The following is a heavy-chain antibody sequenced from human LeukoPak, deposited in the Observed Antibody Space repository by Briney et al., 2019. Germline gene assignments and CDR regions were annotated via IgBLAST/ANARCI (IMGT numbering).Heavy chain of an antibody. CDR3: AREVAVVVLAAMPYHYYYYGMDV. V-gene: IGHV1-69*01. CDR1: GGTFSSYA. CDR2: IIPIFGTA. J-gene: IGHJ6*04. D-gene: IGHD2-2*01. Sequence: GSSVKVSCKASGGTFSSYAISWVRQAPGQGLEWMGGIIPIFGTANYAQKFQGRVTITADESTSTAYMELSSLRSEDTAVYYCAREVAVVVLAAMPYHYYYYGMDVWGKGTTVTVSS.